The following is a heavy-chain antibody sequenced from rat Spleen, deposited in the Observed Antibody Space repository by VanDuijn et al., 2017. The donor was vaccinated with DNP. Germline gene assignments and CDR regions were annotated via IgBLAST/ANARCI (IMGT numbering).Heavy chain of an antibody. V-gene: IGHV5-7*01. CDR2: ISHDGSST. Sequence: EVQLVESGGDLVQPGRSLKLSCAASGFTFSHYYMAWVRQAPTKGLEWVATISHDGSSTYYRDSVKGRFTVSRDNAKTTLYLQRDSLKSEDTATYYCARHGGYSSHHYFFDHWGQGVMVTVSS. CDR3: ARHGGYSSHHYFFDH. D-gene: IGHD1-2*01. CDR1: GFTFSHYY. J-gene: IGHJ2*01.